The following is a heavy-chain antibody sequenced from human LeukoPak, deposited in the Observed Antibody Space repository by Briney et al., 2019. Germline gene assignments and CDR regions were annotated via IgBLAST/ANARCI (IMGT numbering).Heavy chain of an antibody. D-gene: IGHD6-13*01. CDR3: ASQPYTSSSFDP. V-gene: IGHV4-39*01. CDR1: GGSISSSDYY. Sequence: SSETLSLTCTVSGGSISSSDYYWGWIRQPPGKGLEWIGSFYYSGSTYYSPSLRSRVTISVGTSKNQFSLRLSSVTAADTAVYYCASQPYTSSSFDPWGQGTLVTVSS. J-gene: IGHJ5*02. CDR2: FYYSGST.